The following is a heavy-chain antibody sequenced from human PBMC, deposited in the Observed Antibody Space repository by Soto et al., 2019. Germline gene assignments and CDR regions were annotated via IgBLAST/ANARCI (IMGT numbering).Heavy chain of an antibody. CDR3: ARAAKRYFDY. CDR2: IIPVLGPA. V-gene: IGHV1-69*06. CDR1: GVTFNTFA. J-gene: IGHJ4*02. Sequence: QVQLVQSGAEVKKPGSSVKVSRKTSGVTFNTFAISWVRQAPGQGLEYMGGIIPVLGPANYAQRCQGRVTITADKSTSTAYLELTNLTSEDTAVYYCARAAKRYFDYWGQGTLVTVSS.